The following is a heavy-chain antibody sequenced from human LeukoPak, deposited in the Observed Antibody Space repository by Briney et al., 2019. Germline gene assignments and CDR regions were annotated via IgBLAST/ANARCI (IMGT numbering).Heavy chain of an antibody. D-gene: IGHD6-19*01. CDR1: GGTFISYT. Sequence: SXKVSCKASGGTFISYTISWVRQAPGQGLEWMGRIIPILGIANYAQKFQGRVTITADKSTSTAYMELSSLRSEDTAVYYCAGAQAVAGPIDYYYMDVWGKGTTVTVSS. CDR3: AGAQAVAGPIDYYYMDV. J-gene: IGHJ6*03. CDR2: IIPILGIA. V-gene: IGHV1-69*02.